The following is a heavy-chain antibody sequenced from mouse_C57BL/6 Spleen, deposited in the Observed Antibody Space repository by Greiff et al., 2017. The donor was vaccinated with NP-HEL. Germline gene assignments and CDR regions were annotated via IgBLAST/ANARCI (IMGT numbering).Heavy chain of an antibody. CDR2: IRTNSGST. J-gene: IGHJ3*01. Sequence: QVQLQQPGAELVKPGASVKLSCKASGYTFTSYWMHWVKQRPGQGLEWIGMIRTNSGSTNYTEKFKSKATLTVDKSSSTAYMQLSILTSEDSAVYYCASYGNCPPWFAYWGQGTLVTVSA. D-gene: IGHD2-1*01. CDR3: ASYGNCPPWFAY. CDR1: GYTFTSYW. V-gene: IGHV1-64*01.